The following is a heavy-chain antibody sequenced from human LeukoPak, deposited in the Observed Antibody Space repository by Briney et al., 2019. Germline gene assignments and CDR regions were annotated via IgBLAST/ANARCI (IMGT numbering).Heavy chain of an antibody. CDR2: IIPIFGTA. D-gene: IGHD3-16*02. CDR1: GGTFSSYA. J-gene: IGHJ4*02. Sequence: ASVKVSCKASGGTFSSYAISWVRQAPGQGLEWMGGIIPIFGTANYAQKFQGRVTITADESTSAAYMELSSLRSEDTAVYYCARGSRDYDYVWGSYRSFYFDYWGQGTLVTVSS. CDR3: ARGSRDYDYVWGSYRSFYFDY. V-gene: IGHV1-69*13.